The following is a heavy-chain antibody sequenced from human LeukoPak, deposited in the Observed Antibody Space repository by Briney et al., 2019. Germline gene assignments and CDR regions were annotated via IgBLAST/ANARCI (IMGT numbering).Heavy chain of an antibody. J-gene: IGHJ4*02. Sequence: GGSLRLSCAASGFTFSSYAMHWVRQAPGKGLEWVAVISYDGSNKYYADSVKGRFTISRDNSKNTLYLQMNSLRAEDTAVYYCARVSDDSGYPFTLDYWGQGTPVTVSS. CDR1: GFTFSSYA. D-gene: IGHD5-12*01. V-gene: IGHV3-30*04. CDR3: ARVSDDSGYPFTLDY. CDR2: ISYDGSNK.